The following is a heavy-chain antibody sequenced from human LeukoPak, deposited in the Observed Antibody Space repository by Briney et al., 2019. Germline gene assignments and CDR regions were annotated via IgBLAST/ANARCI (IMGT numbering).Heavy chain of an antibody. CDR2: IYYSGGT. Sequence: SETLSLTCTVSGGSISSGTYYWSWIRQPPGKGLEWIGYIYYSGGTNYNPSLKSRVTISVDTSKNQFSLKLRSVTAADTAVYYCARGPFDYGGNSQNYYFYYYMDVWGKGTTVTISS. CDR3: ARGPFDYGGNSQNYYFYYYMDV. J-gene: IGHJ6*03. D-gene: IGHD4-23*01. V-gene: IGHV4-61*01. CDR1: GGSISSGTYY.